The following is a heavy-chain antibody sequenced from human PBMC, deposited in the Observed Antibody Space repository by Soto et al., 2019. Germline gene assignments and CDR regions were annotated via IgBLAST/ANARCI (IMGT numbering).Heavy chain of an antibody. J-gene: IGHJ4*02. CDR3: ARREIQGPIDY. CDR1: GYSISSSNW. Sequence: QVQLQESGPGLVKPSDTLSLTCAVSGYSISSSNWWGWIRQPPGKGLEWIGYIYYSGTTYYNPSLKSPVIMSVDTSKNQFSLKLTSVTAVDTAVYYCARREIQGPIDYWGQGTLVTVSS. V-gene: IGHV4-28*01. D-gene: IGHD1-26*01. CDR2: IYYSGTT.